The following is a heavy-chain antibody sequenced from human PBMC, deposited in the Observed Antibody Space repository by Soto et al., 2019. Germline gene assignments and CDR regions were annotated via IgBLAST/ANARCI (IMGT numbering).Heavy chain of an antibody. CDR1: GYTFLSYG. Sequence: ASVKVSCKASGYTFLSYGISWVRQAPGQGLEWMGWISAYSGNTDYAQSLQDRVTLTTDTSTSTAYMELRSLTSDDTAVYYRARNPSGSSFDSWGQGTLVTVSS. D-gene: IGHD1-26*01. CDR3: ARNPSGSSFDS. V-gene: IGHV1-18*01. CDR2: ISAYSGNT. J-gene: IGHJ4*02.